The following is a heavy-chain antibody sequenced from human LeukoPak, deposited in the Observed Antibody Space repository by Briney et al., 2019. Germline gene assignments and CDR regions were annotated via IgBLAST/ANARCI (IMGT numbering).Heavy chain of an antibody. D-gene: IGHD3-3*01. CDR2: VSSDGSKK. Sequence: GGSLRLSCAASGFTFSSYAMSWVRQAPDKGLEWVAVVSSDGSKKYYADSVKGRFIISRDNSKNTLSLQMNSLRTDDTAVYYCARGHRRTVFGVVIRTLGAFDIWGQGTMVTVSS. CDR1: GFTFSSYA. V-gene: IGHV3-30*04. CDR3: ARGHRRTVFGVVIRTLGAFDI. J-gene: IGHJ3*02.